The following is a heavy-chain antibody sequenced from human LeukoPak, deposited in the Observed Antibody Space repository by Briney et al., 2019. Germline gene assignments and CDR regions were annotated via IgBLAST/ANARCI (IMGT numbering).Heavy chain of an antibody. D-gene: IGHD3-10*01. CDR3: ASNSFDYYGSGSYSVDY. J-gene: IGHJ4*02. Sequence: SETLSLTCTVSGGSISSYYWSWIRQPPGKGLEWIGEINHSGSTNYNPSLKSRVTISVDTSKNQFSLKLSSVTAADTAVYYCASNSFDYYGSGSYSVDYWGQGTLVTVSS. CDR1: GGSISSYY. V-gene: IGHV4-34*01. CDR2: INHSGST.